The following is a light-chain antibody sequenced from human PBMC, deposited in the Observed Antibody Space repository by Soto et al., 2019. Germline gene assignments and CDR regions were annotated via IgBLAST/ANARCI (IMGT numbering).Light chain of an antibody. CDR3: QQYNNWPPT. CDR2: GAS. CDR1: QSVSGN. J-gene: IGKJ1*01. V-gene: IGKV3D-15*01. Sequence: EIVMTQSPATLSVSPGERATLSCRASQSVSGNLAWYQQKPGQAPRLLIYGASTRATGIPARFSGSGSGTEFTRTISSLQSEDFEVYYCQQYNNWPPTFGQGTKVEIK.